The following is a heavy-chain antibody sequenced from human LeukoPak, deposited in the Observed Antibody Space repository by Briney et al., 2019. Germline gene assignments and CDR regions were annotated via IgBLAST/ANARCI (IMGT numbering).Heavy chain of an antibody. Sequence: SETLSLTCTVSGGSISSYYWSWIRQPAGKELEWIGRIYTSGSTNYNPSLKSRVTMSVDTSKNQFSLKLSSVTAADTAVYYCARAQGSSGLNWFDPWGQGTLVTVSS. J-gene: IGHJ5*02. D-gene: IGHD3-22*01. CDR1: GGSISSYY. CDR3: ARAQGSSGLNWFDP. CDR2: IYTSGST. V-gene: IGHV4-4*07.